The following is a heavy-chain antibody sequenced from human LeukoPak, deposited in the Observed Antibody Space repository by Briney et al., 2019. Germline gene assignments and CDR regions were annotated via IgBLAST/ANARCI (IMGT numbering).Heavy chain of an antibody. D-gene: IGHD3-22*01. CDR2: INPSGGST. V-gene: IGHV1-46*01. CDR1: RGTFSKYA. CDR3: ARGLPGRVHDNSKRGLFDP. J-gene: IGHJ5*02. Sequence: ASVTVSFKASRGTFSKYAISWVRQAPGQGLEWLGIINPSGGSTSYAQKVQGRFTMTRDTSTTTVYMDLSSLRSEDTAMYYCARGLPGRVHDNSKRGLFDPWGQGTLVTVSS.